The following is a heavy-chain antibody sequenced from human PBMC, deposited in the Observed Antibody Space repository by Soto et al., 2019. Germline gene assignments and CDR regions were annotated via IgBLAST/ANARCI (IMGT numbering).Heavy chain of an antibody. D-gene: IGHD4-17*01. J-gene: IGHJ5*02. CDR2: IYYNGSS. V-gene: IGHV4-61*08. CDR1: GGSVTRDAYY. CDR3: ARWRNDYGVQTWFDP. Sequence: VPLQESGPGLVKPSETLFLTCTDSGGSVTRDAYYWSWIRQPPGKVLEWIGFIYYNGSSYYSPTIKSRVPISVDTSKNQSSLKLNSASAADTAVYYCARWRNDYGVQTWFDPWGQGILVIVSS.